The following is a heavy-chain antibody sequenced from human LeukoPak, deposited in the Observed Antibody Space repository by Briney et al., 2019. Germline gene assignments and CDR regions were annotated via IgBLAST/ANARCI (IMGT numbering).Heavy chain of an antibody. J-gene: IGHJ4*02. CDR3: ARDSYDFWSGLGY. V-gene: IGHV3-33*01. Sequence: PGGSLRLSCAASGFTFSSYGMPWVRQAPGKGLEWVAVIWYDGSNKYYADSVKGRFTISRDNSKNTLYLQMNSLRAEDTAVYYCARDSYDFWSGLGYWGQGTLVTVSS. D-gene: IGHD3-3*01. CDR1: GFTFSSYG. CDR2: IWYDGSNK.